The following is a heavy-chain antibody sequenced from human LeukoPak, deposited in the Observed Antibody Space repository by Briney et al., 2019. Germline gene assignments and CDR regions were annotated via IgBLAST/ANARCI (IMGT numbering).Heavy chain of an antibody. CDR2: ISSSSSYI. CDR3: ARVGDQLRIAVAGYYFDY. Sequence: PGGSLRLSCAASGFTFSSYSMNWVRQAPGKGLEWVSSISSSSSYIYYADSVKGRFTISRDNAKNSLYLQMNSLRAEDTAVYYCARVGDQLRIAVAGYYFDYWGQGTLVTVSS. D-gene: IGHD6-19*01. CDR1: GFTFSSYS. V-gene: IGHV3-21*01. J-gene: IGHJ4*02.